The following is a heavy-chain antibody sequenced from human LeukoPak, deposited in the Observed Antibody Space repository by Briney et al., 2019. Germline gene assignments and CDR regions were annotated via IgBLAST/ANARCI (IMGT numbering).Heavy chain of an antibody. D-gene: IGHD5-18*01. CDR3: ARGSRTAMVMVPHDY. J-gene: IGHJ4*02. V-gene: IGHV1-3*01. CDR2: INAGNGNT. Sequence: GASVKVSRKASGYTFTSYAMHWVRQAPGQRLEWMGWINAGNGNTKYSQKFQGRVTITRDTSASTAYMELSSLRSEDTAVYYCARGSRTAMVMVPHDYWGQGTLVTVSS. CDR1: GYTFTSYA.